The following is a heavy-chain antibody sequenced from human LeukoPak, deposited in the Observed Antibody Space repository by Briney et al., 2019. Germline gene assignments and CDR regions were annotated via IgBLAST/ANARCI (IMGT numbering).Heavy chain of an antibody. V-gene: IGHV3-53*01. J-gene: IGHJ4*02. CDR1: GFTVSSNY. Sequence: PGGSLRLSCAASGFTVSSNYMSWVRQAPGKGLEWVSVIYSGGTTNYADSVKGRFTISSDNSKNTLFLQMNSLRAEDTAVYYCARGGYSSSWYHFDYWGQGTLVTVSS. D-gene: IGHD6-13*01. CDR2: IYSGGTT. CDR3: ARGGYSSSWYHFDY.